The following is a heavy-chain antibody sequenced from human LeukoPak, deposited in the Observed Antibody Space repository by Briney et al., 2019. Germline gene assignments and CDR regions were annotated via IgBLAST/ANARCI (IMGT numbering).Heavy chain of an antibody. CDR2: FDPEDGET. CDR3: ASTGPYCFRRTPAYDMDV. V-gene: IGHV1-24*01. Sequence: ASVKVSCKVSGYTLTELSMHWVRQAPGKGLEWMGGFDPEDGETIYAQKFQGRVTMTEDTSTDTAYMELSSLRSEDTAVYYCASTGPYCFRRTPAYDMDVWGQGTTVTASS. CDR1: GYTLTELS. D-gene: IGHD2-21*01. J-gene: IGHJ6*02.